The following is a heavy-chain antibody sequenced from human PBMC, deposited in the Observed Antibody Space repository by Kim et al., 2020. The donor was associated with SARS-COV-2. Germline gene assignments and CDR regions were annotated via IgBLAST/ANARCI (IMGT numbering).Heavy chain of an antibody. J-gene: IGHJ5*02. D-gene: IGHD3-10*01. CDR1: GGSFSGYY. CDR2: INHSGST. Sequence: SETLSLTCAVYGGSFSGYYWSWIRQPPGKGLEWIGEINHSGSTNYNPSLKSRVTISVDTSKNQFSLKLSSVTAADTAVYYCARGGGRITMVRGSLYKSSNWFDPWGQGTLVTVSS. CDR3: ARGGGRITMVRGSLYKSSNWFDP. V-gene: IGHV4-34*01.